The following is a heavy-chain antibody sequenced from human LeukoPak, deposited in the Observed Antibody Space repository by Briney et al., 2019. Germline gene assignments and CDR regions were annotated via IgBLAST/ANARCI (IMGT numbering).Heavy chain of an antibody. CDR2: IKQDGREK. Sequence: GGALRLSCAASGVTFSSYWMSWVRQAPGKGLEWVANIKQDGREKYYVDSVKGRFTISRDNAKNSLYLQMNSLRAEDTAVYYCARVTAMYYYGSGRPTSWFDPWGQGTLVTVSS. D-gene: IGHD3-10*01. V-gene: IGHV3-7*01. CDR1: GVTFSSYW. CDR3: ARVTAMYYYGSGRPTSWFDP. J-gene: IGHJ5*02.